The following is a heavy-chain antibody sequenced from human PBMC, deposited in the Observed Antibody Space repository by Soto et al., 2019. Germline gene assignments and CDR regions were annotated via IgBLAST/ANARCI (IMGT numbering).Heavy chain of an antibody. Sequence: EVQLVQSGAEVKKPGGSLRISCKASGYIFTNYWINWARQMPGKGLEWMGKIDPSDSYTNYSPSFQGHVTISVDKSISTAYLQWSSLKASDTAIYYCARPFVLRFLEWEGSPAVDQYAMDVWGQGTTVTVSS. CDR3: ARPFVLRFLEWEGSPAVDQYAMDV. CDR2: IDPSDSYT. V-gene: IGHV5-10-1*03. J-gene: IGHJ6*02. CDR1: GYIFTNYW. D-gene: IGHD3-3*01.